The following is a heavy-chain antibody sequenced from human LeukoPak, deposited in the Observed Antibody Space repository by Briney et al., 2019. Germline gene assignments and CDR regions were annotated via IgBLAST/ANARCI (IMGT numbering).Heavy chain of an antibody. CDR2: INPNSGGT. CDR3: ARSHILTGYYINWFDP. J-gene: IGHJ5*02. D-gene: IGHD3-9*01. V-gene: IGHV1-2*02. Sequence: ASVKVSCKASGYTFTTYNIHWVRQAPGQGLEWMGWINPNSGGTNYAQKFQGRVTMTRDTSISTAYMELSRLRSDDTAVYYCARSHILTGYYINWFDPWGQGTLVTVSS. CDR1: GYTFTTYN.